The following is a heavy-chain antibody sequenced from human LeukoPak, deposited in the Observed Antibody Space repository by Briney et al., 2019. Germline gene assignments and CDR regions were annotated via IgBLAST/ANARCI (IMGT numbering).Heavy chain of an antibody. CDR3: ARDRKYYYHMDV. J-gene: IGHJ6*03. CDR1: GYSISSGTYY. Sequence: SETLSLTCTVSGYSISSGTYYWAWIRQPPGKGLEWIGTIYHSGSTYYNPSLKSRVTISVDTSKNQFSLNLTSLTAADTAVYYCARDRKYYYHMDVWGKGTTVTVSS. V-gene: IGHV4-39*07. D-gene: IGHD1-14*01. CDR2: IYHSGST.